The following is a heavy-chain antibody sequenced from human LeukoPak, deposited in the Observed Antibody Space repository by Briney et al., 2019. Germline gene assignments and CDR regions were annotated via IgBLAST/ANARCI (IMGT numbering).Heavy chain of an antibody. D-gene: IGHD2-8*01. CDR1: GGSIRSYY. CDR3: ARVYYTNSYDYWYFDL. CDR2: IFYSGGA. J-gene: IGHJ2*01. Sequence: PSETLSLTCTVSGGSIRSYYWSWIRQPPGKGLEWIGYIFYSGGANYNPSLKSRVTISVDTSKNQFSLKLTPVTAADTAVYYCARVYYTNSYDYWYFDLWGRGTLVIVSS. V-gene: IGHV4-59*01.